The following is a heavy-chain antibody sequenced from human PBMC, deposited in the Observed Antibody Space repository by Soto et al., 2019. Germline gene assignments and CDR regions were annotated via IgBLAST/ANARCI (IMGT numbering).Heavy chain of an antibody. CDR1: GYTFTSYA. CDR3: ARDPLLSYDSSGYYYAVGFYFDY. CDR2: INAGNGNT. V-gene: IGHV1-3*01. J-gene: IGHJ4*02. Sequence: ASVKGSCKASGYTFTSYAMHWVRQAPGQRLEWMGWINAGNGNTKYSQKFQGRVTITRDTSASTAYMELSSLRSEDTAVYYCARDPLLSYDSSGYYYAVGFYFDYWGQGTLVTVSS. D-gene: IGHD3-22*01.